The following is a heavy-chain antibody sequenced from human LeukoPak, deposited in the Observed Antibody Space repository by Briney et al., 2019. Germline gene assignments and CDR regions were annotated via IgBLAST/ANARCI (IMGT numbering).Heavy chain of an antibody. Sequence: SETLSLTCTVSGGSISSYYWSWIRQPPGKGLEWIGYIYYSGSTNYNPSLKSRVTISVDTSKNQFSLKLSSVTAADTAVYYCERWRYYYWDYWGQGTLVTVSS. CDR3: ERWRYYYWDY. D-gene: IGHD2-15*01. J-gene: IGHJ4*02. CDR2: IYYSGST. CDR1: GGSISSYY. V-gene: IGHV4-59*08.